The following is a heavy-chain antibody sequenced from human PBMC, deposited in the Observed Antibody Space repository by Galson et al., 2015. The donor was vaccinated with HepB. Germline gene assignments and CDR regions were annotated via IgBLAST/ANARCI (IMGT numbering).Heavy chain of an antibody. CDR2: INPDGSDD. D-gene: IGHD3-22*01. Sequence: SLRLSCAASGFTFSGYWMSWVRQAPGEGLEWVANINPDGSDDYYVDSVKGRFTISRDNAKNSLYLEMNSLRAEDTAVYYCAREGFNSSGYYGDYWGQGTLVIVSS. CDR1: GFTFSGYW. V-gene: IGHV3-7*03. J-gene: IGHJ4*02. CDR3: AREGFNSSGYYGDY.